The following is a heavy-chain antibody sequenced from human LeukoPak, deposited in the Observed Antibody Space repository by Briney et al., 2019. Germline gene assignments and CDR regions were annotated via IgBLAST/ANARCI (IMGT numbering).Heavy chain of an antibody. CDR2: INSDGSST. D-gene: IGHD3-16*02. CDR1: GFTFSSYW. Sequence: GGSLRLSCAASGFTFSSYWMHWVRQAPGKGLVWVSRINSDGSSTSYADSVKGRFTISRDNAKNTLYLQMNSLRAEDTALYYCAKDTVLYPGAYFQHWGQGTLVTVSS. CDR3: AKDTVLYPGAYFQH. V-gene: IGHV3-74*01. J-gene: IGHJ1*01.